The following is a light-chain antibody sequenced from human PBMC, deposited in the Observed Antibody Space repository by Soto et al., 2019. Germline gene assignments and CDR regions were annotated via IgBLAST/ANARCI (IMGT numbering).Light chain of an antibody. Sequence: DIQLTQSPSSLSASVGDRVTITCRVSQGINTYLNWYQHKPGKAXKLLIYGASSLRSGVPLRFSGSGSGTDFTLPISSLETEDFATYYCQESFSSLWGTCGQGTKVDNK. CDR3: QESFSSLWGT. V-gene: IGKV1-39*01. J-gene: IGKJ1*01. CDR2: GAS. CDR1: QGINTY.